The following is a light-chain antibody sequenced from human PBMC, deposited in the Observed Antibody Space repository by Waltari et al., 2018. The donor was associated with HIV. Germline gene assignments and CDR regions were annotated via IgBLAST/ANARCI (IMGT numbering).Light chain of an antibody. CDR1: SVSVSAMTY. V-gene: IGLV8-61*01. Sequence: QTVVTQEPSFSLSPGATVTLTCGLYSVSVSAMTYASWYQQLPDTAPLTLIHSTNTRSSGVPDRFSGSILGNKAALTITGAQADDESEYYCVLNLGRGIVVFGGGTKLSVL. CDR2: STN. J-gene: IGLJ2*01. CDR3: VLNLGRGIVV.